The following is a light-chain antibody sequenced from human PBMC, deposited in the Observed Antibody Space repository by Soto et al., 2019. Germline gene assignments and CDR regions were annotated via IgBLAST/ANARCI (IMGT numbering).Light chain of an antibody. J-gene: IGLJ1*01. CDR1: KSDVGSYNL. V-gene: IGLV2-23*02. Sequence: QSALTQPASVSGSPGQSITISCTGTKSDVGSYNLVSWYQQHPGKAPKVIIYEVSERPSGVSDRFSGSKSGNTASLMISGLQAEDEADYYCCSYAGSSTQSYVFGSGTKLTVL. CDR2: EVS. CDR3: CSYAGSSTQSYV.